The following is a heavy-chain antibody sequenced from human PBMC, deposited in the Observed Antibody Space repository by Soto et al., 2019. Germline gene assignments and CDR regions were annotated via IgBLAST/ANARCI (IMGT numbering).Heavy chain of an antibody. D-gene: IGHD4-17*01. J-gene: IGHJ4*02. V-gene: IGHV3-9*01. Sequence: GGSLRLSCAASGFTFDDYAMHWVRQAPGKGLEWVSGISWNSGSIGYADSVKGRFTISRDNAKNSLYLQMNSLRAEDTALYYCAKEGDLRCLDYWGQGTLVTVSS. CDR2: ISWNSGSI. CDR1: GFTFDDYA. CDR3: AKEGDLRCLDY.